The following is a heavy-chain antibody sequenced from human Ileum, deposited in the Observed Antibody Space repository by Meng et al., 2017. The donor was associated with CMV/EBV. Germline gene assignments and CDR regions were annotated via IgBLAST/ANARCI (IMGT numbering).Heavy chain of an antibody. D-gene: IGHD1-26*01. CDR1: GFTFSDYY. J-gene: IGHJ4*02. CDR3: AKAVGATAFWDY. Sequence: GGSLRLSCAASGFTFSDYYMSWIRQAPGKGLEWVSSISSNGDTIYYADSVKGRFTISRDNAKNSLFLQMNSLRAEDTAVYYCAKAVGATAFWDYWGQGTLVTVSS. V-gene: IGHV3-11*01. CDR2: ISSNGDTI.